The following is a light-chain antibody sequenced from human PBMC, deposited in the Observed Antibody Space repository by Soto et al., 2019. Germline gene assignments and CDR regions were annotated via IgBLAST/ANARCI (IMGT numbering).Light chain of an antibody. V-gene: IGLV2-23*02. CDR1: SSDVGSYNL. Sequence: QSALTQPASVSGSPGQSITISCTGTSSDVGSYNLVSWYQQHPGKAPKLMIYEVSKRSSGVSNRFSGSKSGNTASLTISGLQAEDEADYYCCSYAGSSTSYVVYGGGTKVTVL. J-gene: IGLJ2*01. CDR3: CSYAGSSTSYVV. CDR2: EVS.